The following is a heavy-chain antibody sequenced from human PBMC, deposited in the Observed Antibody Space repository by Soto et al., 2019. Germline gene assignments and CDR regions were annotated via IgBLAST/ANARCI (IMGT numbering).Heavy chain of an antibody. J-gene: IGHJ5*02. CDR2: ISGSGGST. CDR1: GFTFSSYA. Sequence: GGSLRLSCAASGFTFSSYAMSWVRQAPGKGLEWVSAISGSGGSTYYADSVKGRFTISRDNSKNTLYLQMNSLRAEDTAVYYCAKDLSGIAAAGVNWFDPWGQGTLVTVS. D-gene: IGHD6-13*01. V-gene: IGHV3-23*01. CDR3: AKDLSGIAAAGVNWFDP.